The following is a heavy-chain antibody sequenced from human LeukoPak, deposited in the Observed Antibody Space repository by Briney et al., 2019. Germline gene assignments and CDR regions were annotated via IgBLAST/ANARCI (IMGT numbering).Heavy chain of an antibody. CDR2: IYPGDSDT. D-gene: IGHD2-15*01. V-gene: IGHV5-51*01. J-gene: IGHJ6*02. CDR3: ATTLPYCSGGSCYPGYHYYGMDV. CDR1: GSSFTSYW. Sequence: GESLQISCQGSGSSFTSYWIGWVRQVPGKGLEWMGTIYPGDSDTRYSPSLQGQVTISADKSISTAYLQWSSLKAPDTAMYYCATTLPYCSGGSCYPGYHYYGMDVWGQGTTVTVSS.